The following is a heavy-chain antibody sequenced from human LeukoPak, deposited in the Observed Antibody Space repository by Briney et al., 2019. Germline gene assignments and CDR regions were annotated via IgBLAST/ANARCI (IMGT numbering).Heavy chain of an antibody. CDR2: ISSSSSTI. CDR1: GFTFSSYS. D-gene: IGHD4-17*01. CDR3: AKLGDYGSY. J-gene: IGHJ4*02. Sequence: GGSLRLSCAASGFTFSSYSMNWVRQAPGKGLEWVSYISSSSSTIYYADSVKGRFTISRDNAKNSLYLQMNSLRAEDTAVYYCAKLGDYGSYWGQGTLVTVSS. V-gene: IGHV3-48*01.